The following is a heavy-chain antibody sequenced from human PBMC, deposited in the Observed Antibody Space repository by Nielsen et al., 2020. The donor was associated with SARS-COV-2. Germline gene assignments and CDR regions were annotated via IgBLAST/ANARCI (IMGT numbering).Heavy chain of an antibody. Sequence: SETLSLTCAVSGGSISSGGYSWSWIQQPPGRGLEWIGYIYHSGRTYYNPSLKSRVTISVDRSKNQFSLKLSSVTAADTAVYYCARGGRITFGGADDAFDIWGQGTMGTVSS. J-gene: IGHJ3*02. CDR2: IYHSGRT. D-gene: IGHD3-16*01. CDR3: ARGGRITFGGADDAFDI. CDR1: GGSISSGGYS. V-gene: IGHV4-30-2*01.